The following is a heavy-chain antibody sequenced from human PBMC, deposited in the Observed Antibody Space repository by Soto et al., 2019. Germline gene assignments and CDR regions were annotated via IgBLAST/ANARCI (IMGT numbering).Heavy chain of an antibody. CDR1: GGTFSSYT. CDR3: AGDTATPFDY. Sequence: QVQLVQSGAEVKKPGSSVKVSCKASGGTFSSYTISWVRQAPGQGLEWMGRIIPILGIANYAQKCQGRVTIXSDKSTSTAYMELRSASSEGTVVYDRAGDTATPFDYWCEGTLVTGSS. CDR2: IIPILGIA. D-gene: IGHD2-15*01. J-gene: IGHJ4*02. V-gene: IGHV1-69*08.